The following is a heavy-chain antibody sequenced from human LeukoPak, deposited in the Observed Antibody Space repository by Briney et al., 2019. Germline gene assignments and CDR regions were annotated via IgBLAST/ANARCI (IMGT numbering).Heavy chain of an antibody. Sequence: GGSLRLSCTASGFTFSDYYMIWVRQPPGKGLEWVSSIFPSGGEIHYADSVRGRFTISRDNSKSTLSLQMNSLRAEDTAIYYCATYRQVLLPFESWGQGTLVTVSS. V-gene: IGHV3-23*01. CDR1: GFTFSDYY. D-gene: IGHD2-8*02. J-gene: IGHJ4*02. CDR3: ATYRQVLLPFES. CDR2: IFPSGGEI.